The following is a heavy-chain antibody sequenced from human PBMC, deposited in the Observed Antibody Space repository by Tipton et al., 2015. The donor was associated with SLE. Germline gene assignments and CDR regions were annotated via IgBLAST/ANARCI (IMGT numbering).Heavy chain of an antibody. CDR2: VYYSGST. Sequence: TLSLTCTVSGGSISSGSYYWSWIRQPAGKGLEWIGYVYYSGSTNYNPSLKSRVTISVDTSKNQFSLKLSSVTAADTAVYYCARADALTVTHPIGFDIWGQGTMVTVSS. V-gene: IGHV4-61*10. CDR3: ARADALTVTHPIGFDI. CDR1: GGSISSGSYY. J-gene: IGHJ3*02. D-gene: IGHD4-17*01.